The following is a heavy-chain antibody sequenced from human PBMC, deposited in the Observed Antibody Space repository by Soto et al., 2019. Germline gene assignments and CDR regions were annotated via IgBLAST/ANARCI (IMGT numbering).Heavy chain of an antibody. CDR2: ISYDGSNK. CDR3: VRVSYYGSGSYNNLYYYYGMDV. D-gene: IGHD3-10*01. CDR1: GFTFSSYA. V-gene: IGHV3-30-3*01. Sequence: GGSLRLSCAASGFTFSSYAMHWVRQAPGKGLEWVAVISYDGSNKYYADSVKGRFTISRDNSKNTLYLQMNSLRAEDTAVYYCVRVSYYGSGSYNNLYYYYGMDVWGQGTTVTVSS. J-gene: IGHJ6*02.